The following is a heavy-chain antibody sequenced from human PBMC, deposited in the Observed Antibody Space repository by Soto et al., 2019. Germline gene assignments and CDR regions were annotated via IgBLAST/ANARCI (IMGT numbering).Heavy chain of an antibody. CDR2: ISDRGDTT. CDR3: AKDKPGTTSFDY. Sequence: LRLSCAASGFTISSNAMYWVRQAPGKGLEWVSAISDRGDTTHYADSVKGRFTISRDTSKNTLYLQLNTLRADDTAVYYCAKDKPGTTSFDYWGQGTLVTVSS. D-gene: IGHD1-1*01. J-gene: IGHJ4*02. CDR1: GFTISSNA. V-gene: IGHV3-23*01.